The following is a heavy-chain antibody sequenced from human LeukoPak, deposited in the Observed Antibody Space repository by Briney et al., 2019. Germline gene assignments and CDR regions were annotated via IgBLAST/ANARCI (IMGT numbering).Heavy chain of an antibody. J-gene: IGHJ6*02. V-gene: IGHV4-61*01. CDR1: GGSVSSGSYY. Sequence: SETLSLTCTVSGGSVSSGSYYWSWIRQPPGKGLEWIAYIYYSGSTNYNPSLKSRVTISVDTSKNQFSLKLSSVTAADTAVYFCARNNYVTHFYGLDVWGQGTTVTVSS. CDR3: ARNNYVTHFYGLDV. D-gene: IGHD4-11*01. CDR2: IYYSGST.